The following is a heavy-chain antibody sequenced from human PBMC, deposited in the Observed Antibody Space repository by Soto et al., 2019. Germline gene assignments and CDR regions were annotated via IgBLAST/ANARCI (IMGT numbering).Heavy chain of an antibody. D-gene: IGHD3-22*01. CDR1: GYTFTHYH. CDR2: INPSGGST. J-gene: IGHJ1*01. Sequence: ASVKVSCKASGYTFTHYHVYWVRQAPGRGLEWLGMINPSGGSTTYAQNLQGRVTMTRDTSTNTVYMELSSLRSEDTAVYYCAREAINSSGYSLYFQHWGQGTLVTVSS. V-gene: IGHV1-46*01. CDR3: AREAINSSGYSLYFQH.